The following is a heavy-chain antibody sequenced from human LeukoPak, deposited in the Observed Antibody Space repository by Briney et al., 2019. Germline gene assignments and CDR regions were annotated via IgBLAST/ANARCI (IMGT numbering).Heavy chain of an antibody. V-gene: IGHV3-48*01. J-gene: IGHJ3*02. Sequence: GGSLRLSCAASGFTFSSHSMNWVRQAPGKGLEWVSYISSSSSTIYYADSVKGRFTISRDNAKNSLYLQMNSLRAEDTAVYYCARVQGHPPNGLDIWGQGTMVTVSS. D-gene: IGHD2-8*01. CDR2: ISSSSSTI. CDR3: ARVQGHPPNGLDI. CDR1: GFTFSSHS.